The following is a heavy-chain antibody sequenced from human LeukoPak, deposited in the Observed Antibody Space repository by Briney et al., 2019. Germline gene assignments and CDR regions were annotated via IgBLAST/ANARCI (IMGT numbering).Heavy chain of an antibody. D-gene: IGHD2-8*01. J-gene: IGHJ4*02. CDR3: AKDHCTNGVCHPWGVDY. CDR1: GFTFSSYA. CDR2: ISGSGGST. Sequence: GGSLRLSCAASGFTFSSYAMSWVRQAPGKGLEWVSAISGSGGSTYYADSVKGRFTISRDNSKNTLYLQMNSLRAEDTAVYYCAKDHCTNGVCHPWGVDYWGQGTLVTVSS. V-gene: IGHV3-23*01.